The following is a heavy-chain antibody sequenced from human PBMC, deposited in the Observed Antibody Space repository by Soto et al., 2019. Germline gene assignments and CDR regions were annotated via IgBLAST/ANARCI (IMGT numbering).Heavy chain of an antibody. D-gene: IGHD6-13*01. CDR1: GFTFDDYT. V-gene: IGHV3-43*01. CDR3: AKDRGYSSSHYYYGMDV. Sequence: GGSLRLSCAASGFTFDDYTMHWVRQAPGKGLEWVSLISWDGGSTYYADSVKGRFTISRDNSKNSLYLQMNSLRTEDTALYYCAKDRGYSSSHYYYGMDVWGQGTTVTVSS. J-gene: IGHJ6*02. CDR2: ISWDGGST.